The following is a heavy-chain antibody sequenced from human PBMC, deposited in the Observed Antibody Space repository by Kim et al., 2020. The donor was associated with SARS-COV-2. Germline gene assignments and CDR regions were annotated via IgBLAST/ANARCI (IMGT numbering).Heavy chain of an antibody. Sequence: GGSLRLSCAASGFTFSNTWMSWVRQAPGKGLEWVGRIKSKTDGGKTDYAAPVKGRFTISRDDSKNTLYLQMNSLKTEDTAVYFCTTDRSRVLGTYWGQGTLVTVSS. J-gene: IGHJ4*02. D-gene: IGHD6-13*01. V-gene: IGHV3-15*01. CDR2: IKSKTDGGKT. CDR3: TTDRSRVLGTY. CDR1: GFTFSNTW.